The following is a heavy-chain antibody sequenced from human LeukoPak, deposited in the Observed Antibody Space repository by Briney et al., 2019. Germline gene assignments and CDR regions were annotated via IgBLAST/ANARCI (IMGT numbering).Heavy chain of an antibody. J-gene: IGHJ4*02. V-gene: IGHV3-21*01. D-gene: IGHD3-16*01. CDR1: GFTFSSYS. Sequence: GGSLRLSCAASGFTFSSYSMNWVRQAPGKGLEWVSSISSSSSYIYYADSVKGRFTISRDNAKNSLYLQMNSLRAEDTAVYYCASDRIADDYVWGSYPYPLDYWGQGTLVTVSS. CDR2: ISSSSSYI. CDR3: ASDRIADDYVWGSYPYPLDY.